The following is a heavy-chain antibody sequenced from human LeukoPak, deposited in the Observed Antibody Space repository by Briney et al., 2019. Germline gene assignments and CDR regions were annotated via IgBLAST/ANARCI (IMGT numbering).Heavy chain of an antibody. D-gene: IGHD2-15*01. V-gene: IGHV3-15*01. J-gene: IGHJ6*02. CDR3: TTDRYCSGGSAYYYYCGMDV. CDR1: GFTFSNAW. CDR2: IKSKTDGGTT. Sequence: GGSLRLSCAASGFTFSNAWMSWVRQAPGKGLEWVGRIKSKTDGGTTDYAAPVKGRFTISRDDSKNTLYLHMNSLKTEDTAVYYCTTDRYCSGGSAYYYYCGMDVWGQGTTVTVSS.